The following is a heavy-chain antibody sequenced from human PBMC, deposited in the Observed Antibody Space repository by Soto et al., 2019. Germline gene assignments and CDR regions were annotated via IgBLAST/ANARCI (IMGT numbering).Heavy chain of an antibody. CDR1: GGSISSYY. Sequence: SETLSLTCTVSGGSISSYYWSWIRQPPGKGLEWIGYIYYSGSTNYNPSLKSRVTISVDTSKNQFSLKLSSVTAADTAVYYCARDPGYCTNGVCPPTSWGIFDYWGQGTLVTVSS. CDR3: ARDPGYCTNGVCPPTSWGIFDY. V-gene: IGHV4-59*01. CDR2: IYYSGST. D-gene: IGHD2-8*01. J-gene: IGHJ4*02.